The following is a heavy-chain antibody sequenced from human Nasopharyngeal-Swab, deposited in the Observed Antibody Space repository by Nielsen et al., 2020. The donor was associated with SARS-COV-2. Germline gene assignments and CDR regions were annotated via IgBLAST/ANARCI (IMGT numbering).Heavy chain of an antibody. D-gene: IGHD3-22*01. CDR3: AKDEPYYDSSGYNYYYYYYMDV. V-gene: IGHV3-23*01. Sequence: GESLKISCAASGFGFGAFAMSWVRQAPGKGLEWVSAAGGNDGSTFYADSVRGRFTISRDNSKNTLYLQMNSLKAEDTAVYYCAKDEPYYDSSGYNYYYYYYMDVWGKGTTVTVSS. CDR1: GFGFGAFA. CDR2: AGGNDGST. J-gene: IGHJ6*03.